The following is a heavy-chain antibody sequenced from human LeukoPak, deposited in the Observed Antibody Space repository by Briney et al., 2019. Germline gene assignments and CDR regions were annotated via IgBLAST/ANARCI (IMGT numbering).Heavy chain of an antibody. Sequence: GGSLRLSCAASGFTFRSYGMHWVRQAPGKGLEWVTFIWYDGSTKYYTDSVKGRFTISRDNSKNTLYLQMNSLRTEDTAVYYCAKDSYYYYIDVWGKGTTVTVSS. CDR1: GFTFRSYG. CDR2: IWYDGSTK. CDR3: AKDSYYYYIDV. J-gene: IGHJ6*03. V-gene: IGHV3-30*02.